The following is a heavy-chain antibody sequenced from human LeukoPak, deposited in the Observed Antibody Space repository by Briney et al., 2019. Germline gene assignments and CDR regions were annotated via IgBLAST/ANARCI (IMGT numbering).Heavy chain of an antibody. J-gene: IGHJ4*02. V-gene: IGHV4-39*07. CDR1: GGSIISSGDYY. D-gene: IGHD6-13*01. CDR3: ARRSSSWYGHFDY. Sequence: SETLSLTCTVSGGSIISSGDYYWSWIRQPPGKGLEWIGEINHSGSTNYNPSLKSRVTISVDTSKNQFSLKLSSVTAADTAVYYCARRSSSWYGHFDYWGQGTLVTVSS. CDR2: INHSGST.